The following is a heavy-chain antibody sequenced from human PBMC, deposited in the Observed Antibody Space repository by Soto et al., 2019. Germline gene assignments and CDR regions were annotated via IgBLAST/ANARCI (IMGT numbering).Heavy chain of an antibody. Sequence: QVQLVQSGAEVKKPGASVKVSCKASGYTFTSYAMHWVRQAPGQRLEWMGWINAGNGNTKYSQKFQGRVTITRDTSASTAYMELSSLRSEDTAVYYCARQHRNFNCSSTSCIIFDPWGQGTLVTVSS. V-gene: IGHV1-3*01. CDR1: GYTFTSYA. CDR2: INAGNGNT. D-gene: IGHD2-2*01. CDR3: ARQHRNFNCSSTSCIIFDP. J-gene: IGHJ5*02.